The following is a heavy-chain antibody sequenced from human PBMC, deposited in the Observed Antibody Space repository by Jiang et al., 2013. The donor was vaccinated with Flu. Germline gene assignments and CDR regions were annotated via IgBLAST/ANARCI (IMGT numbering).Heavy chain of an antibody. V-gene: IGHV4-59*01. D-gene: IGHD6-19*01. Sequence: LLKPSETLSLTCAVYGGSFSSYYWSWIRQPPGKGLEWIGYIYYSGSTNYNPSLKSRVTISVDTSKNQFSLKLSSVTAADTAVYYCASAYSSGWYGQIFDYWGQGTLVTVSS. CDR2: IYYSGST. J-gene: IGHJ4*02. CDR3: ASAYSSGWYGQIFDY. CDR1: GGSFSSYY.